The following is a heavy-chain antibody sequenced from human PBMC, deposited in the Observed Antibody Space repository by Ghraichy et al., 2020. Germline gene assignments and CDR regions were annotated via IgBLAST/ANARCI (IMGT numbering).Heavy chain of an antibody. J-gene: IGHJ4*02. CDR1: GYTLTELS. Sequence: ASVKVSCKVSGYTLTELSMQWVRQSPGKGLEWMGGFDREDGKRIYAQKFQGRVTMTEDTSTDTAYMELSSLRSEDTAMYYCATGLTIVGVVTPLDYWGQGTLVTVSS. V-gene: IGHV1-24*01. CDR2: FDREDGKR. CDR3: ATGLTIVGVVTPLDY. D-gene: IGHD3-3*01.